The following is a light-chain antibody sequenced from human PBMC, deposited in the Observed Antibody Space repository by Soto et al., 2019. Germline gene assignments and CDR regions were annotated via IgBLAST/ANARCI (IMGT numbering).Light chain of an antibody. Sequence: DIQMTQSPSSLSASVGDRVTITCRASQSISGYLNWYQQKRGKAPKLLIYAASTLQSGVPSRFSGSGSGTDFTLTISSLQPEDFATYYCQQRSSTRFTFGPGTSVDI. V-gene: IGKV1-39*01. J-gene: IGKJ3*01. CDR3: QQRSSTRFT. CDR2: AAS. CDR1: QSISGY.